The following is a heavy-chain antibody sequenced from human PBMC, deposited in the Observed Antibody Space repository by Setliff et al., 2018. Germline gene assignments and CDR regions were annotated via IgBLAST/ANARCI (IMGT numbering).Heavy chain of an antibody. CDR1: GNSFTVFY. Sequence: ASVKVSCKSAGNSFTVFYLHWVRQAPGQGLEWMGWISPHSGDTHYAQKFQSRVRMTRDTSTYAAYLELSDLTSDDTAMYYCARSGSFGMRYWFDYWGQGALVTVSS. CDR3: ARSGSFGMRYWFDY. D-gene: IGHD1-26*01. CDR2: ISPHSGDT. J-gene: IGHJ4*02. V-gene: IGHV1-2*02.